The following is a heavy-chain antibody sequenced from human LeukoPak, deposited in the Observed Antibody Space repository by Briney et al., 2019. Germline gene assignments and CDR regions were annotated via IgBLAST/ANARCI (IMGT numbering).Heavy chain of an antibody. V-gene: IGHV3-48*03. D-gene: IGHD2-21*01. Sequence: GGSLRLSCAASGFTFSSYEMNWVRQAPGKGLEWVSYISSSGSTIYYADSVKGRFTISRDNAKNSLYLQMNSLRAEDTAVYYRARNRGTVGDNVPDYRGQGTLGTVSS. J-gene: IGHJ4*02. CDR3: ARNRGTVGDNVPDY. CDR2: ISSSGSTI. CDR1: GFTFSSYE.